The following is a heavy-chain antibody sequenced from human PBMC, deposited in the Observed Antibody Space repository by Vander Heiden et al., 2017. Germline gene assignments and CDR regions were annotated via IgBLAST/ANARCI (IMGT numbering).Heavy chain of an antibody. CDR2: IYSSGTP. V-gene: IGHV4-39*01. J-gene: IGHJ4*01. Sequence: QLQESGPGLVKPSEHLCLTCTGSGGSISTSDHYWGQVRPPPWKGLEWIGSIYSSGTPYYILSLKSRVTISVDTSNSRFSLVLTSATTADTAVYYGAGRPWWVAVYYFD. CDR3: AGRPWWVAVYYFD. CDR1: GGSISTSDHY. D-gene: IGHD2-15*01.